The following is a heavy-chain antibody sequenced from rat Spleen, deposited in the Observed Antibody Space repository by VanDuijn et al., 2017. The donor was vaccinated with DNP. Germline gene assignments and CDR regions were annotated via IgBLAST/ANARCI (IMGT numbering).Heavy chain of an antibody. D-gene: IGHD4-3*01. CDR1: GFTFSDFN. Sequence: EVHLVESGGGLVQPGRSLKLSCAASGFTFSDFNMPWVRQAPKKGLEWVATIFYDGSTTYYGDSVKGRFTISRDDAKNTLYLQMDSLRSEDTATYYCATHGFGYFDYWGQGVVVTVSS. V-gene: IGHV5-7*01. J-gene: IGHJ2*01. CDR3: ATHGFGYFDY. CDR2: IFYDGSTT.